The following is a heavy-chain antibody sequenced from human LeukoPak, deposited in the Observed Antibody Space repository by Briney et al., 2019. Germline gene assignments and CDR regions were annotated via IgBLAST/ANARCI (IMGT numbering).Heavy chain of an antibody. CDR2: IRSKAYGGTT. CDR1: GFTFGDYA. Sequence: GGSLRLSCTASGFTFGDYAMSWVRQAPGKGLEWVGFIRSKAYGGTTEYAASVKGKFNSEREETKSIAYLQMNSLKTEDTAVYYCTRDAFYYDSSGYYRFDYWGQGTLVTVSS. J-gene: IGHJ4*02. D-gene: IGHD3-22*01. CDR3: TRDAFYYDSSGYYRFDY. V-gene: IGHV3-49*04.